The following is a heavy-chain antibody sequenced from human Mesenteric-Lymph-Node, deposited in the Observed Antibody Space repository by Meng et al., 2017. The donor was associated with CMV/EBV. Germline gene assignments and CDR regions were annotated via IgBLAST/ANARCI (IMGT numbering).Heavy chain of an antibody. CDR2: IRSKPYGGTT. D-gene: IGHD3-10*01. Sequence: GESLKISCTTSGFNFADYAMTWVRQAPGKGLEWVGFIRSKPYGGTTEYAASVKGRFTISRDDSKSIAYLQMNRLTTEDTALYYCTRFYGAGSFSPWGQGTLVTVSS. V-gene: IGHV3-49*04. J-gene: IGHJ5*02. CDR1: GFNFADYA. CDR3: TRFYGAGSFSP.